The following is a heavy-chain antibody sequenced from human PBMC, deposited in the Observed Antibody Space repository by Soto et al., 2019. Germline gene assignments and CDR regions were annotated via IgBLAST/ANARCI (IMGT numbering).Heavy chain of an antibody. Sequence: PSEPLSLTCAVYGGSFGGYYWSWIRQPPGKGLEWIGEINHSGSTNYNPSLKSRVTISVDTSKNQFSLKLSSVTAAGTAVYYCATSTRGGGAHDTGWFEPRGQGTLVT. D-gene: IGHD2-15*01. V-gene: IGHV4-34*01. J-gene: IGHJ5*02. CDR1: GGSFGGYY. CDR3: ATSTRGGGAHDTGWFEP. CDR2: INHSGST.